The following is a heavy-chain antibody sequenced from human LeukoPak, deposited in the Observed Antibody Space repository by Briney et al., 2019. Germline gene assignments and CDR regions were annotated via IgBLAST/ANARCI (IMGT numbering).Heavy chain of an antibody. D-gene: IGHD3-10*01. CDR2: IKKDGSEK. CDR1: GFTFSSYW. CDR3: ARHRYYYRSGSYYGAPYYMDV. Sequence: GGSLRLSCAASGFTFSSYWMSWVRQAPGKGLEWVANIKKDGSEKYYVDSVKGRFAISRDNAKTSLYLQMNSLRAEDTAVYYCARHRYYYRSGSYYGAPYYMDVWGKGTTVTISS. V-gene: IGHV3-7*01. J-gene: IGHJ6*03.